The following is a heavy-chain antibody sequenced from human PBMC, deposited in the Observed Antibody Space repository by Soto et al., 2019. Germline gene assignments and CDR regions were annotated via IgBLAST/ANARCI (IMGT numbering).Heavy chain of an antibody. CDR3: ARWGTTGGFDV. D-gene: IGHD3-16*01. CDR1: GFTFRSYV. J-gene: IGHJ4*02. V-gene: IGHV3-33*05. Sequence: QVQLVESGGGVVQPGTSLRLSCVGSGFTFRSYVIHWVRQAPGKGLEWVALTSYDGSNNFNVDAVKGRFTISRDNSRNTVEMQMDSLRLEDTALYYCARWGTTGGFDVWGQGTLVSVSS. CDR2: TSYDGSNN.